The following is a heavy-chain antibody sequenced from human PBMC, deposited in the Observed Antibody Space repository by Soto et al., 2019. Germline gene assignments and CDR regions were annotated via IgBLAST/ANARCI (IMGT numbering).Heavy chain of an antibody. V-gene: IGHV1-2*02. D-gene: IGHD2-8*02. J-gene: IGHJ4*02. CDR2: INPDSGAT. Sequence: ASVKVSCEASGYSFTGYDIHWVRQAPGQGLEWMGWINPDSGATNHAQNFQGRVTLTSDTSISTASMDLTSLTSDDTAVYYCARGDYGTGGYPFPYFDYWGQGTLVTVSS. CDR3: ARGDYGTGGYPFPYFDY. CDR1: GYSFTGYD.